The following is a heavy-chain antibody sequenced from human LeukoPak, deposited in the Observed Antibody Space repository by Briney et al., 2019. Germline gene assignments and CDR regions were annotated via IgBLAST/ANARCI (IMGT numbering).Heavy chain of an antibody. D-gene: IGHD2-2*01. V-gene: IGHV4-39*01. CDR3: ARSWGTAAMFDY. Sequence: PSETLSLTCTVSGGSISSSSYYWGWIRQPPGKGLEWIGSIYYSGSTYYNPSLKSRVTISVDTSKNQFSLKLSSVTAADTAVYYCARSWGTAAMFDYWGQGTLVTVSS. CDR2: IYYSGST. CDR1: GGSISSSSYY. J-gene: IGHJ4*02.